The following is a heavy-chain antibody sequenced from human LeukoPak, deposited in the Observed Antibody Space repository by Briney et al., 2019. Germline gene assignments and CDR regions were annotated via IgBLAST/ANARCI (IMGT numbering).Heavy chain of an antibody. J-gene: IGHJ4*02. CDR1: GFTFSSYA. V-gene: IGHV3-23*01. CDR2: ISGSGGSI. CDR3: AKGSGYDPLDY. D-gene: IGHD5-12*01. Sequence: GGSLRLSCAASGFTFSSYAMSWVRRAPGKGLEWVSRISGSGGSIYYADSVKGRFTISRDKSKNTLYLQMNSLRAEDTAVYYCAKGSGYDPLDYWGQGTLVTVSS.